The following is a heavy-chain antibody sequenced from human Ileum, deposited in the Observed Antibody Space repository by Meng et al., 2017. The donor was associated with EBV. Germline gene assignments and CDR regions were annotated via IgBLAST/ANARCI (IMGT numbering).Heavy chain of an antibody. CDR1: GGALSGAY. J-gene: IGHJ4*02. Sequence: QVPLQQWGAGLLKPSETLSLTCAGNGGALSGAYWNWIRQPPGKGLEWIGETSHSGSTNYSPSLKSRVTISLDKSKNQLSLKLNSVTAADTAVYYCASSDYYRSDYWGQGTLVTVSS. CDR3: ASSDYYRSDY. D-gene: IGHD3-22*01. CDR2: TSHSGST. V-gene: IGHV4-34*01.